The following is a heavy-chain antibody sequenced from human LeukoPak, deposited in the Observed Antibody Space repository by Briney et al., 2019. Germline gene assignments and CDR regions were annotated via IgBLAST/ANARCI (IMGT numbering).Heavy chain of an antibody. CDR2: IYYSGST. CDR3: AGHTVTRVS. D-gene: IGHD4-17*01. V-gene: IGHV4-39*01. J-gene: IGHJ4*02. Sequence: PSETLSLTCIVSGGSISSSSFYWGWIRQPPGKGLEWIGSIYYSGSTYYNPSLKSRVTISVDTSKNQFSLKVSSVTAADTAVYYCAGHTVTRVSRGQGTLVTVSS. CDR1: GGSISSSSFY.